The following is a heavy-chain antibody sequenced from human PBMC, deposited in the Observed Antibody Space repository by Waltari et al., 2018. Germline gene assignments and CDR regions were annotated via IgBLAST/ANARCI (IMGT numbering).Heavy chain of an antibody. Sequence: EVQLVESGGGLVHPGGSLILSCAASGFTFSSYWMTWVRQAPGKGLEWVANIKQDGTEKYYVDSVKGRFTISRDNAENSLSLQMNSLKAEDTAVYYCARGQGWFDPWGQGTLVTVSS. CDR2: IKQDGTEK. CDR3: ARGQGWFDP. CDR1: GFTFSSYW. J-gene: IGHJ5*02. V-gene: IGHV3-7*04.